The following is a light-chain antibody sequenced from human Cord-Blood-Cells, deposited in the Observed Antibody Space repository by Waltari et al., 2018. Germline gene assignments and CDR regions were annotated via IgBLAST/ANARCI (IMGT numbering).Light chain of an antibody. CDR3: QQANSFPRT. Sequence: DTQMTHSHSSVAASVGERVHLTCRASQGISSWLAWYQQKPGKAPKLLIYAASSLQSGVPSRFSGSGSVTDFTLTISSLQPEDFAAYYCQQANSFPRTFGQGTKVEIK. CDR1: QGISSW. J-gene: IGKJ1*01. CDR2: AAS. V-gene: IGKV1-12*01.